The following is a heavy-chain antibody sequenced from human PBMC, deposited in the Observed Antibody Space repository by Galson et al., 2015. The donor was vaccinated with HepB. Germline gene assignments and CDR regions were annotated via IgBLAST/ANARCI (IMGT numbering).Heavy chain of an antibody. V-gene: IGHV3-9*01. CDR2: ISWNSGSI. CDR1: GFTFDDYA. J-gene: IGHJ3*02. Sequence: SLRLSCAASGFTFDDYAMHWVRQAPGKGLEWVSGISWNSGSIGYADSVKGRFTISRDNAKNSLYLQMNSLRAEDTALYYCAKGGYSSGWYRMNSHMDAFDIWGQGTMVTVSS. D-gene: IGHD6-19*01. CDR3: AKGGYSSGWYRMNSHMDAFDI.